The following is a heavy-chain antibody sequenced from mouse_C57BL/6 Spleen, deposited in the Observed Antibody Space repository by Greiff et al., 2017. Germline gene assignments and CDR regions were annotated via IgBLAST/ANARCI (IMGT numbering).Heavy chain of an antibody. Sequence: ESGPGLVKPSQSLSLTCSVTGYSITSGYYWNWIRQFPGNKLEWMGYISYDGSNNYNPSLKNRISITRDTSKNQFFLKLNSVTTEDTATYYCAREGYDYESWFAYWGQGTLVTVSA. CDR1: GYSITSGYY. CDR3: AREGYDYESWFAY. V-gene: IGHV3-6*01. D-gene: IGHD2-4*01. J-gene: IGHJ3*01. CDR2: ISYDGSN.